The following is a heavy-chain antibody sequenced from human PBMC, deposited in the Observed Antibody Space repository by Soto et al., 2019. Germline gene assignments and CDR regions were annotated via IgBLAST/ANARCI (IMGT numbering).Heavy chain of an antibody. V-gene: IGHV4-61*01. CDR3: ARVFSSSWFYYFDY. J-gene: IGHJ4*02. CDR1: GASVSSGRYY. Sequence: QVQLQESGPGLVKPSETLSLTCTVSGASVSSGRYYWSWIRQPPGKGLEWIGYVYYSGSTNYNPSLKSRDTISLDTSQNQFSLKLRSATAADTAVYYCARVFSSSWFYYFDYWGQGTLVTVSS. D-gene: IGHD6-13*01. CDR2: VYYSGST.